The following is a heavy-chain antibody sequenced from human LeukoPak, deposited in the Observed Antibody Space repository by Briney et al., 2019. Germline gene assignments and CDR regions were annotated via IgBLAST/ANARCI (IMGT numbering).Heavy chain of an antibody. CDR3: ARCRYYYDSSGYYYPDY. J-gene: IGHJ4*02. Sequence: SVKVSCKASGGTFSSYAINWVRQAPGQGLEWMGGIIPIFGTANYAQKFQGRVTITADESTSTAYMELSSLRSEGTAVYYCARCRYYYDSSGYYYPDYWGQGTLVTVSS. CDR1: GGTFSSYA. D-gene: IGHD3-22*01. CDR2: IIPIFGTA. V-gene: IGHV1-69*13.